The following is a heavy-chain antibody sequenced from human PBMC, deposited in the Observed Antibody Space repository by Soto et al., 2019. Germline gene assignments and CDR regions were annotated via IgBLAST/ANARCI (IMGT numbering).Heavy chain of an antibody. J-gene: IGHJ5*02. CDR2: TNPNRGNT. V-gene: IGHV1-8*01. Sequence: QVQLVQSGAEVQKPAASVKVSCKASGYTFTSYDINWVRPAIGQGLEWMGWTNPNRGNTGYAQKLQGRVTMTRNTTLRPAYMELSSVRSEDTAVYFCARGWYYGSGRPFEPWCQGTLVTVSS. CDR1: GYTFTSYD. D-gene: IGHD3-10*01. CDR3: ARGWYYGSGRPFEP.